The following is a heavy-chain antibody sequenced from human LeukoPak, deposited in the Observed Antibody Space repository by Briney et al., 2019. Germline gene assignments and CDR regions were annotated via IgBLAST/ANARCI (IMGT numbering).Heavy chain of an antibody. J-gene: IGHJ5*02. CDR3: ARAVRGVSKSLPWCDL. Sequence: GASVKVSCKASGYTFTGYYMHWVRQAPGQGLEWMGWINPNSGGTNYAQKFQGRVTMTRDTSISTAYMELSRLRSDDTAVYYCARAVRGVSKSLPWCDLWGQGTLVTVSS. V-gene: IGHV1-2*02. CDR1: GYTFTGYY. D-gene: IGHD3-10*01. CDR2: INPNSGGT.